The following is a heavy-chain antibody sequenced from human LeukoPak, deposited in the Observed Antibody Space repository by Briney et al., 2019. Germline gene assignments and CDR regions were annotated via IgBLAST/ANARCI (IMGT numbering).Heavy chain of an antibody. CDR3: ARAGAMVRGVIILSGYDY. V-gene: IGHV4-31*03. CDR1: GGSISSHNYY. Sequence: SETLSLTCTVSGGSISSHNYYWSWIRQHPGKGLEWIGYIYYSGSTYYNPSLKSRVTISVDTSKNQFSLKLSSVTAADTAVYYCARAGAMVRGVIILSGYDYWGQGTLVTVSS. J-gene: IGHJ4*02. D-gene: IGHD3-10*01. CDR2: IYYSGST.